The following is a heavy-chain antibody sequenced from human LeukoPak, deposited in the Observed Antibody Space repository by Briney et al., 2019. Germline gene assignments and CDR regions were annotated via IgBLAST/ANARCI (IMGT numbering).Heavy chain of an antibody. J-gene: IGHJ5*02. CDR1: GYTFTSYG. CDR3: AREPGYCISTNCYGGWFDP. CDR2: ISAYNGNT. V-gene: IGHV1-18*01. D-gene: IGHD2-2*01. Sequence: ASVKVSCKASGYTFTSYGISWVRQAPGQGLEWMGWISAYNGNTNYAQKLQGRVTMTTDTSTSTAYMELRSLRSDDTAVYYCAREPGYCISTNCYGGWFDPWGQGTLVTVSS.